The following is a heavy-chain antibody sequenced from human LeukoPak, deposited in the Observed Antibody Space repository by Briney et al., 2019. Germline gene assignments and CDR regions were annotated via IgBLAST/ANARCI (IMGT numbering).Heavy chain of an antibody. Sequence: GGSLRLSCAASGFTFSDNTMQWVRQAPGKGLEWVALLPPDGSYQYYADSLKGRFTISRDNFKNALYLQMNSLRLEDTAVYYCARGLHDRSWYGAHWGQGTLLSVSS. D-gene: IGHD6-13*01. V-gene: IGHV3-30*04. J-gene: IGHJ4*02. CDR1: GFTFSDNT. CDR2: LPPDGSYQ. CDR3: ARGLHDRSWYGAH.